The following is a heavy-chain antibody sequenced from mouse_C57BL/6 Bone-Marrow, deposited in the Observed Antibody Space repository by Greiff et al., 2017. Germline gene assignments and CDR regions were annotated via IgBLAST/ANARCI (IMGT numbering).Heavy chain of an antibody. V-gene: IGHV1-69*01. J-gene: IGHJ4*01. Sequence: QVQLQQPGAELVMPGASVKLSCKASGYTFTSYWMHWVKQRPGQGLEWIGEIDPSDSYTNYNQKFKGKSTLTVDKSSSTAYMQLSGLTSEDSAVYYCARSYYGIDAMDYWGQGASVTVSS. CDR1: GYTFTSYW. CDR2: IDPSDSYT. CDR3: ARSYYGIDAMDY. D-gene: IGHD1-1*01.